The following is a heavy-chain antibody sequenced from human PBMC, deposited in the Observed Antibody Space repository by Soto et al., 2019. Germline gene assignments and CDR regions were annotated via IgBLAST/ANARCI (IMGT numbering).Heavy chain of an antibody. J-gene: IGHJ4*02. CDR1: GGSISSGGYS. Sequence: TSETLSLTCAVSGGSISSGGYSWSWIRQPPGKGLEWIGYIYHSGSTYYNPSLKSRVTISVDRSKNQFSLKLSSVTAADTAVYYCARAIVVVVAATAFFAYWGQGTLVTVSS. CDR2: IYHSGST. D-gene: IGHD2-15*01. CDR3: ARAIVVVVAATAFFAY. V-gene: IGHV4-30-2*01.